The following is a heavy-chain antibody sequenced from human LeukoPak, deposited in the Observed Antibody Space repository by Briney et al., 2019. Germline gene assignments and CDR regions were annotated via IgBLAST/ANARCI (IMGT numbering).Heavy chain of an antibody. V-gene: IGHV1-2*02. Sequence: ASVTVSCKASGYTFTGYYMHWVRQPPGQGLEWMGWINPNSGGTNYAQKFQGRVTMTRDTSISTAYMELSRLRSDDTAVYYCARDLSNGGKSGFDYWGQGTLVTVSS. CDR3: ARDLSNGGKSGFDY. D-gene: IGHD4-23*01. CDR2: INPNSGGT. J-gene: IGHJ4*02. CDR1: GYTFTGYY.